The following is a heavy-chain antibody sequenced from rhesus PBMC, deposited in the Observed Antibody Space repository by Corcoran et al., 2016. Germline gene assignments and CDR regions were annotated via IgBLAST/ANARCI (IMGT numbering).Heavy chain of an antibody. D-gene: IGHD7-45*01. CDR3: ATGNGLDS. CDR2: ISYTGKTK. J-gene: IGHJ6*01. Sequence: EVQLVESGGGLVQPGGSLRLSCAASGFTFSAYDMNWVRQPPGKGLEWVSYISYTGKTKYYADSVKGRFTISRDNAKNSLSLQMSSLRAEDTAVYYYATGNGLDSWGQGVVVTVSS. V-gene: IGHV3-136*01. CDR1: GFTFSAYD.